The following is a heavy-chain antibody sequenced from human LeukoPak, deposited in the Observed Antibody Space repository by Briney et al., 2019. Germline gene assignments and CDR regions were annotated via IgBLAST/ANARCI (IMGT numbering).Heavy chain of an antibody. CDR3: GRGLGHFDS. CDR2: ISSSSTSM. J-gene: IGHJ4*02. V-gene: IGHV3-48*04. D-gene: IGHD3-9*01. CDR1: GFTFSVSA. Sequence: GGSLRLSCATSGFTFSVSAMSWVRQTPGKGLEWLSYISSSSTSMYYTDSVKGRFTISRDNTKNSLYLQMNSLRPEDTALYYCGRGLGHFDSWGQGTLVTVSS.